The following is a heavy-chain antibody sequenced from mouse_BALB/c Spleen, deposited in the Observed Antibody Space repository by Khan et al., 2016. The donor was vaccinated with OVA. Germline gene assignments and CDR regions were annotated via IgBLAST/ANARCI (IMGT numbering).Heavy chain of an antibody. V-gene: IGHV1-20*02. J-gene: IGHJ2*01. Sequence: VQLQQSGPELVKPGASVKISCKASGYSFTGYFMNWVMQSHGKNLEWIGRINPHIGETFYNQKFKGKATLTVDESSSTAHMELRSLASEDSAVYYCARIYGSDFDYWGQGTTLTVSS. CDR2: INPHIGET. CDR3: ARIYGSDFDY. CDR1: GYSFTGYF. D-gene: IGHD1-1*01.